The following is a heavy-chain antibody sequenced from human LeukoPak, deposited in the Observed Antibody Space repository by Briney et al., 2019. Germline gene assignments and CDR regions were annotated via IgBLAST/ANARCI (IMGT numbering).Heavy chain of an antibody. D-gene: IGHD3-10*01. Sequence: GGSLRLSCAASGFTFSSYEMNWVRQAPGKGLEWVSYISSSGSTIYYADSLKGRFTISRDNAKNSLYLQMNSLRAEDTAVYYCARQAESGSYFSDAFDFWGQGTMVTVSS. J-gene: IGHJ3*01. CDR3: ARQAESGSYFSDAFDF. CDR1: GFTFSSYE. CDR2: ISSSGSTI. V-gene: IGHV3-48*03.